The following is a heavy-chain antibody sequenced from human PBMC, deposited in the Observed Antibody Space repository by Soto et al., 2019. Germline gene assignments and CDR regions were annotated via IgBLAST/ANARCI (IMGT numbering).Heavy chain of an antibody. CDR2: ISYDGSNK. V-gene: IGHV3-30*18. J-gene: IGHJ6*02. Sequence: LSLTCAASGFTFSSYGMHWVRQAPGKGLEWVAVISYDGSNKYYADSVKGRFTISRDNSKNTLYLQMNSLRAEDTAVYYCAKDPDSSSWYYYYGMDVWGQGTTVTVSS. CDR3: AKDPDSSSWYYYYGMDV. CDR1: GFTFSSYG. D-gene: IGHD6-13*01.